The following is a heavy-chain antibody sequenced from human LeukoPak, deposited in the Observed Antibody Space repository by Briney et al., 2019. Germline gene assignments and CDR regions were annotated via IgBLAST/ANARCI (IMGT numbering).Heavy chain of an antibody. J-gene: IGHJ4*02. CDR3: AKDGGSYSWAAFDY. Sequence: GGSLRLSCAASGFTFSSYSMNWVRQAPGKGLEWVSSISSSSSYIYYADSVKGRFTISRDNAKNSLYLQMNSLRPEDTAIYYCAKDGGSYSWAAFDYWGQGTLVTVSS. D-gene: IGHD1-26*01. V-gene: IGHV3-21*01. CDR1: GFTFSSYS. CDR2: ISSSSSYI.